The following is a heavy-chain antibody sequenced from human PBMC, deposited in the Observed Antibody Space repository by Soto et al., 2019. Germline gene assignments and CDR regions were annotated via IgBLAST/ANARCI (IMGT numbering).Heavy chain of an antibody. V-gene: IGHV3-15*07. CDR2: IKSKSHGGTI. CDR3: CTVAGVRFF. CDR1: GFTFADAW. J-gene: IGHJ4*02. D-gene: IGHD3-10*01. Sequence: SGGSLRLSCAASGFTFADAWLNWVRQAPGKGLEWVGRIKSKSHGGTIDYAAPVKGRFIISRDDSDNTLYLQMSSLKAEDTAVYYCCTVAGVRFFWGQGTLVTVSS.